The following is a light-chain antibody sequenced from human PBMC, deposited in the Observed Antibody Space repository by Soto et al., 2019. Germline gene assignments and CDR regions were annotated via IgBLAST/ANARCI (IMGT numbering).Light chain of an antibody. CDR1: QGIGSG. V-gene: IGKV1-17*01. CDR2: DAS. CDR3: LQHNSYPYS. J-gene: IGKJ2*01. Sequence: DIQITQSPSSLSASVGDRVTITCRASQGIGSGLGWYQQKPGQAPKRLIYDASSLQSGVPSRFRGSGSGTEFTLTISSLQAEDFATYYCLQHNSYPYSFGQGTKVEIK.